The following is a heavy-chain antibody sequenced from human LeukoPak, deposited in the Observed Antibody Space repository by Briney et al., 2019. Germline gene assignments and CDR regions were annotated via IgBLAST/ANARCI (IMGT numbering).Heavy chain of an antibody. CDR1: GGSISSGSYY. J-gene: IGHJ4*02. V-gene: IGHV4-61*02. CDR2: IYTSGST. Sequence: KPSQTPSLTCTVSGGSISSGSYYWSWIRQPAGKGLEWIGRIYTSGSTNYNPSLKSRVTISVDTSKNQFSLKLSSVTAADTAVYYCARVDDRGHYYDSSGPRKLFDYWGQGTLVTVSS. D-gene: IGHD3-22*01. CDR3: ARVDDRGHYYDSSGPRKLFDY.